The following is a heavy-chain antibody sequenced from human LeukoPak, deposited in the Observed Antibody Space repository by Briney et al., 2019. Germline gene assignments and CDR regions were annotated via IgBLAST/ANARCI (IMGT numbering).Heavy chain of an antibody. CDR1: GGSSSSYY. Sequence: SETLSLTCTVSGGSSSSYYWSLIRQPPGKGLEWIAYISDIGSINYNPSLKSRVTISLDTSKNQFSLKLSSVTAADTAVYYCAGHHPRNTVDFWGQGTLVTVSS. V-gene: IGHV4-59*08. J-gene: IGHJ4*02. D-gene: IGHD2/OR15-2a*01. CDR3: AGHHPRNTVDF. CDR2: ISDIGSI.